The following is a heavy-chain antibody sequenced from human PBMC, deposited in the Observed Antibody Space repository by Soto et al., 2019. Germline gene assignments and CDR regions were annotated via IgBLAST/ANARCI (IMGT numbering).Heavy chain of an antibody. CDR3: GRVYKNRGNNCFHP. CDR2: IWYDGSNK. Sequence: QVQLVESGGGVVQPGRSLRLSCAASGFTFSSYGMHWVRQAPGKGLEWVAVIWYDGSNKYYADSVKGRFTISRDNSKNWLYQQMTSRGAEGTAVYYGGRVYKNRGNNCFHPGGKGTLVPV. V-gene: IGHV3-33*01. CDR1: GFTFSSYG. J-gene: IGHJ5*02. D-gene: IGHD3-16*01.